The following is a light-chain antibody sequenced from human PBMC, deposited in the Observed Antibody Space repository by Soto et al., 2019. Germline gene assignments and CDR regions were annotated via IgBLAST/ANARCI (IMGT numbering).Light chain of an antibody. V-gene: IGKV3-11*01. J-gene: IGKJ4*01. Sequence: VVLTQSPATLSFSPGERATLSCRASQSVRNYLAWYQQKPGQPPRLLIYDTSNRATGIPGRFSGSGSGTDFTLTISSLEPEDFAVYYCTPRYSCPPLTFGGGTKVEIX. CDR2: DTS. CDR1: QSVRNY. CDR3: TPRYSCPPLT.